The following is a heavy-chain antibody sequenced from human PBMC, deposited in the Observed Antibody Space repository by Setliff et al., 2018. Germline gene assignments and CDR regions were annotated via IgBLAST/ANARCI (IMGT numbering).Heavy chain of an antibody. CDR1: GYNFIGYY. CDR3: ARDRFYNSWSGTSITAPHDAFDI. V-gene: IGHV1-46*03. Sequence: ASVKVSCKASGYNFIGYYVHWVRQAPGQGLGWMGIINPSGGLTKYAQKFQGRVTMTSDTSTNTVYLEVSSLRSEDTAVYFCARDRFYNSWSGTSITAPHDAFDIWGQGTMVTVSS. J-gene: IGHJ3*02. CDR2: INPSGGLT. D-gene: IGHD3-3*01.